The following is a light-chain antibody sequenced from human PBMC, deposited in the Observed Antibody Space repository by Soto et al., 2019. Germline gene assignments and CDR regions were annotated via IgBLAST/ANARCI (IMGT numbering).Light chain of an antibody. CDR1: QIINSY. CDR3: QQSYSAIT. CDR2: TAS. J-gene: IGKJ5*01. V-gene: IGKV1-39*01. Sequence: IQMTQSPSSLSASVGDRVTITCRASQIINSYLNWYQHKPGKAPRLLIYTASNLQSGVPSRFSGSGSGTDFTLTISSLQPEHVATYYCQQSYSAITFGQGTRLEIK.